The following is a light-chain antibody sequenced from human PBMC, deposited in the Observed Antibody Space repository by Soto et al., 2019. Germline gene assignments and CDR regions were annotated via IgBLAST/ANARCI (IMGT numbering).Light chain of an antibody. CDR1: QSVSSSY. CDR3: QQYGNSPRT. J-gene: IGKJ1*01. V-gene: IGKV3-20*01. CDR2: GAS. Sequence: EIVLTQSPGTLSLSPGERATLSCRASQSVSSSYLAWYQQKPGQAPRLLIYGASSRATGIPDRFSGSGSGTDFTLTISRLVPEDSAVYYCQQYGNSPRTFGQGTKVEIK.